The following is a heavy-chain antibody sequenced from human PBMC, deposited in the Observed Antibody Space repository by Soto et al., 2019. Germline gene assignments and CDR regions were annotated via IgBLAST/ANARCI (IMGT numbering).Heavy chain of an antibody. CDR3: ARHEPPWWLRAPPNY. D-gene: IGHD2-8*02. V-gene: IGHV1-69*01. CDR2: IIPLFGTA. Sequence: QVQLVQSGAEVKKPGSSVKVSCKASGGTFSSYAISWVRQAPGQGLEWMGGIIPLFGTANYAQKFQGRVTITADESTSTAYMELSSLRSEDTAVYYCARHEPPWWLRAPPNYWGQGTLVTVSS. J-gene: IGHJ4*02. CDR1: GGTFSSYA.